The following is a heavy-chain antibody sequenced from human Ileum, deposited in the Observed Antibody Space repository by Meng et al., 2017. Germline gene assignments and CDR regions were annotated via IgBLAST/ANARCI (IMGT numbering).Heavy chain of an antibody. J-gene: IGHJ5*01. CDR1: GGSITSGGYS. D-gene: IGHD6-19*01. CDR3: ARRSGAYDS. V-gene: IGHV4-30-2*06. Sequence: QLQLQESGSGLVKPSQTLSLTCSVSGGSITSGGYSWSWIRQSPGKGLEWIGYTYYSGSTYYSPSLKSRVTISLDRSKSQFSLQLNSVTAADTAVYYCARRSGAYDSWGQGTLVTVSS. CDR2: TYYSGST.